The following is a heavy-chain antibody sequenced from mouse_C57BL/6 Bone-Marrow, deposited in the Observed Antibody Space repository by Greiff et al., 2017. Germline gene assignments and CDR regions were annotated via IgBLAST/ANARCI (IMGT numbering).Heavy chain of an antibody. Sequence: QVQLQQPGAELVKPGASVKVSCKASGYTFTSYWMHWVKQRPGQGLEWIGRIHPSDSDTNSNQKFKGKATLTVDQSSSTAYMQLSSLSSEYSSVYYWAIYITAIVRYFYVWGTGTTVTVSS. CDR2: IHPSDSDT. J-gene: IGHJ1*03. V-gene: IGHV1-74*01. CDR3: AIYITAIVRYFYV. CDR1: GYTFTSYW. D-gene: IGHD1-1*01.